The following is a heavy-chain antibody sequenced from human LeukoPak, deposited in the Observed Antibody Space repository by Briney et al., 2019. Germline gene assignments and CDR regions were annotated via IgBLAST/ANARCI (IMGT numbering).Heavy chain of an antibody. CDR1: GVFFSSYY. D-gene: IGHD6-6*01. CDR3: ARDRSSSEPPFDY. CDR2: IDYSGST. Sequence: SETLSLTCTVSGVFFSSYYWSWIRQPPGKGLEWIGNIDYSGSTNYNPSLKSRVTISVDTSKNQFSLKLSSVTAADTAVYYCARDRSSSEPPFDYWGQGTLVTVSS. J-gene: IGHJ4*02. V-gene: IGHV4-59*01.